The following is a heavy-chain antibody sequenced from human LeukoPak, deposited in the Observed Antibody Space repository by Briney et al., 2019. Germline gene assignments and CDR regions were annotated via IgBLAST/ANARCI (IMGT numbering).Heavy chain of an antibody. D-gene: IGHD5-24*01. V-gene: IGHV3-48*04. Sequence: GGSLRLSCAASEFTFSSYSMNWVRQAPGKGLEWVSYISSSSSTIYYADSVKGRFTISRDNAKNSLYLQMNNLRAEDTAVYYCAKKMDDAFDIWGQGTMVTVSS. CDR2: ISSSSSTI. CDR1: EFTFSSYS. CDR3: AKKMDDAFDI. J-gene: IGHJ3*02.